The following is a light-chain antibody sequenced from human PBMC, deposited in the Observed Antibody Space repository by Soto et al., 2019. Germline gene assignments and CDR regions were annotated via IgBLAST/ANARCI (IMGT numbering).Light chain of an antibody. V-gene: IGKV3-20*01. CDR2: GAS. CDR3: QQYGGSPWT. CDR1: QSVSSNY. J-gene: IGKJ1*01. Sequence: EIVLTQSPGTLSLSPGERATLSCRASQSVSSNYLVWYQQKPGQAPRLLIYGASSRATGIPDWISGSGSGTDFTLPISRLEPEDFAVYYCQQYGGSPWTFGQGTKVE.